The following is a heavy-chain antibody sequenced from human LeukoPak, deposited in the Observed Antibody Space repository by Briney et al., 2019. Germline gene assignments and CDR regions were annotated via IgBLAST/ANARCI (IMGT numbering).Heavy chain of an antibody. CDR1: GFTFGDFA. CDR3: STYLSSSWPYYFDY. J-gene: IGHJ4*02. CDR2: IRSNTYGGTA. V-gene: IGHV3-49*03. D-gene: IGHD6-13*01. Sequence: PGGSLRLSCTASGFTFGDFAMGWFRQAPGKGLEWVGFIRSNTYGGTAEYAASVKGRFTISRDDSKSLAYLQMNNLITEDTALYYCSTYLSSSWPYYFDYWGQGTLVTVSS.